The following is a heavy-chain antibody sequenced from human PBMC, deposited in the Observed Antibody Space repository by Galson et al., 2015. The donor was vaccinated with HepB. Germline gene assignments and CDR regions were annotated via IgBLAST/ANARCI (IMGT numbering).Heavy chain of an antibody. Sequence: LSLACAASGFTFSSYAMSWVRQAPGEGLEWVSAISGSGGSTYYADSVKGRFTISRDNSKNTLNLQMNSLRAEDTAVYYCAKGGPELGKPYAFDYWGQGTLVTVSS. D-gene: IGHD7-27*01. CDR1: GFTFSSYA. V-gene: IGHV3-23*01. CDR3: AKGGPELGKPYAFDY. CDR2: ISGSGGST. J-gene: IGHJ4*02.